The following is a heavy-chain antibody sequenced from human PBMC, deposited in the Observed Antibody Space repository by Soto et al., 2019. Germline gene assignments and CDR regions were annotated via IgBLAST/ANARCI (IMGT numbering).Heavy chain of an antibody. CDR1: GFTLTSYG. CDR2: IGRGGDT. J-gene: IGHJ6*02. D-gene: IGHD1-1*01. Sequence: LRLSCEVSGFTLTSYGMNWVRQAPDKGLEWVSTIGRGGDTFYADSVRGRFTISRDNSKNTLFLQMNSLRAEDTALYFCAKDGTTAGIHYYGMDIWGQGTTVTVSS. CDR3: AKDGTTAGIHYYGMDI. V-gene: IGHV3-23*01.